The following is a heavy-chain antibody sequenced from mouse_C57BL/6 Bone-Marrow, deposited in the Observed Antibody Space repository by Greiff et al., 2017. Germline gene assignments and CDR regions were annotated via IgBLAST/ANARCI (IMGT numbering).Heavy chain of an antibody. V-gene: IGHV1-69*01. CDR1: GYTFTSYW. CDR3: AAYYSNYVDY. D-gene: IGHD2-5*01. Sequence: QVQLQQPGAELVMPGASVKLSCKASGYTFTSYWMHWVKQRPGQGLEWIGEIDPSDSYTNYNQKFKGKSTLTVAKSSSTAYMQLSSLTSEYSAVYYCAAYYSNYVDYWGQGTTLTVSS. J-gene: IGHJ2*01. CDR2: IDPSDSYT.